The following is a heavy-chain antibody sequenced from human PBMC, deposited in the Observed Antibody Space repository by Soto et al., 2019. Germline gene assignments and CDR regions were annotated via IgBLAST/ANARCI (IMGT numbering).Heavy chain of an antibody. CDR1: GGSFSGYY. V-gene: IGHV4-34*01. D-gene: IGHD6-6*01. CDR2: INHSGST. Sequence: SETLSLTCAVYGGSFSGYYWSWIRQPPGKGLEWIGEINHSGSTNYNPSLKNRVTISVDTSKNQFSLKLSSETAADTAVYYCARVKQLVLTYYYYYMDVWGKGTTVTVSS. J-gene: IGHJ6*03. CDR3: ARVKQLVLTYYYYYMDV.